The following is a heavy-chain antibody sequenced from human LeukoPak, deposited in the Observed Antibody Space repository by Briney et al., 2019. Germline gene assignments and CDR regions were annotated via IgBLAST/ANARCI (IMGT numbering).Heavy chain of an antibody. D-gene: IGHD3-22*01. J-gene: IGHJ4*02. V-gene: IGHV3-23*01. CDR1: GFTFSNYA. Sequence: GGSLRLSCAASGFTFSNYAMSWVRQAPGKGLEWVSAISGSGGSTYYADSVKGRFTISRDNSKNTLYLQMNSLRAEDTAVYYCAKPPELYYDSSGYTHPGYWGQGTLVTVSS. CDR3: AKPPELYYDSSGYTHPGY. CDR2: ISGSGGST.